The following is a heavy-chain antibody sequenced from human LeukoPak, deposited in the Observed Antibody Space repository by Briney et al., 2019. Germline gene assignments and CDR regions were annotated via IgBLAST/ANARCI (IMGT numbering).Heavy chain of an antibody. CDR3: ARESGKFYFDY. CDR2: IYTGGTT. Sequence: GGSLRLSCAASGFTVSSHYMSWVRQAPGKGLEWVSVIYTGGTTYYADSVKGRFTISRDISRNTLYLHTNSLRAEDTALYYCARESGKFYFDYWGQGTLVTVSS. D-gene: IGHD1-26*01. J-gene: IGHJ4*02. CDR1: GFTVSSHY. V-gene: IGHV3-53*01.